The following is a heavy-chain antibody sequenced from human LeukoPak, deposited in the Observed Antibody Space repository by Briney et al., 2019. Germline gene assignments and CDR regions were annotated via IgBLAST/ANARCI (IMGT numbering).Heavy chain of an antibody. CDR1: GFTFDDYA. Sequence: ALRLSCAASGFTFDDYAMHWVRQAPGKGLEWVSGISWNSSSIGYADSVKGRFTISRDNAKNSLYLQINSLRAEDTALYYCAKDADSRFNAFDIWGQGTMVTVSS. D-gene: IGHD2-15*01. J-gene: IGHJ3*02. V-gene: IGHV3-9*01. CDR2: ISWNSSSI. CDR3: AKDADSRFNAFDI.